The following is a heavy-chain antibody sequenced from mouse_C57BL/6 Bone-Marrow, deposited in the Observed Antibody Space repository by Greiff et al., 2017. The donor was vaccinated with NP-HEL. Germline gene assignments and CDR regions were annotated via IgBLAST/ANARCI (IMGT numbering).Heavy chain of an antibody. D-gene: IGHD2-1*01. J-gene: IGHJ4*01. CDR3: ARVIYYDSYAMDY. CDR2: ISDGGSYT. Sequence: DVMLVESGGGLVKPGGSLKLSCAASGFTFSSYAMSWVRQTPEKRLEWVATISDGGSYTYYPDNVKGRFTISRDNAKNNLYLQMSHLKSEDTAMYYCARVIYYDSYAMDYWGQGTSVTVSS. CDR1: GFTFSSYA. V-gene: IGHV5-4*03.